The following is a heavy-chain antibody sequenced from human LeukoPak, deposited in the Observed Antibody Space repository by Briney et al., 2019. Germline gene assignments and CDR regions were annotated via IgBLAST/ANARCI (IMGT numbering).Heavy chain of an antibody. CDR2: ISSSSSTI. CDR1: GFTFSSYS. V-gene: IGHV3-48*01. D-gene: IGHD6-19*01. J-gene: IGHJ5*02. Sequence: GGSLRLSCAASGFTFSSYSMNWVRQAPGKGLEWVSYISSSSSTIYYADSVKGRFTISRDNSKNTLYLQMNSLRAEDTAVYYCAKAGSSPWLVFNTDWFDPWGQGTLVTVSS. CDR3: AKAGSSPWLVFNTDWFDP.